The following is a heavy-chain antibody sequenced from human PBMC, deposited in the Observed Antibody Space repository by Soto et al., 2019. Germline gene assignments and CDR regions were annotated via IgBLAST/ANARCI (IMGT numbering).Heavy chain of an antibody. Sequence: QVQLVQSGAEVKKPGASVKVSCKASGYSFTRYYMHWVRQAPGQGLEWMGIINPSSGSTNYAQKFQGRVTMTRDMSTNTVYMEMSSLRSEDTAVYYCARDRVYGAHYYYGMDVCGQGTTVTVSS. V-gene: IGHV1-46*01. CDR1: GYSFTRYY. CDR3: ARDRVYGAHYYYGMDV. D-gene: IGHD4-17*01. CDR2: INPSSGST. J-gene: IGHJ6*02.